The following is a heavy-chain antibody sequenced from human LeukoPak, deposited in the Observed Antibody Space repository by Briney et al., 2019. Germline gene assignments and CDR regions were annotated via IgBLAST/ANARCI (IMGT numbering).Heavy chain of an antibody. J-gene: IGHJ4*02. CDR1: GYTFTSYG. D-gene: IGHD3-22*01. V-gene: IGHV7-4-1*02. Sequence: ASVKVSCKASGYTFTSYGISWVRQAPGQGLEWMGWIDTNAGNPTYAQGFTGRFVFSLDTSVTTAYLQISSLKAEDTAVYYCARYYYDSRSYPQFDYWGQGTLVTVSS. CDR3: ARYYYDSRSYPQFDY. CDR2: IDTNAGNP.